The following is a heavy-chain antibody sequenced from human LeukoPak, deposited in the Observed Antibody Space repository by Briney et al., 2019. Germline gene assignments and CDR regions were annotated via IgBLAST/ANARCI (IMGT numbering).Heavy chain of an antibody. CDR1: GYTFTSYD. Sequence: ASVKVSCRASGYTFTSYDINWVRQATGQGLEWMGWMNPSSGNTGYAQKFQGRVTMTRNTSISTAYMELSSLRSEDTAVYYCARARRGATIVSRFSYYYYMDVWGKGTTVTVSS. CDR2: MNPSSGNT. CDR3: ARARRGATIVSRFSYYYYMDV. D-gene: IGHD1-26*01. J-gene: IGHJ6*03. V-gene: IGHV1-8*01.